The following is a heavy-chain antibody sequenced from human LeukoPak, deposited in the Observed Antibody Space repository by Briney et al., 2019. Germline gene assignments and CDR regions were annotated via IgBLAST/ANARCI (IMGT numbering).Heavy chain of an antibody. CDR1: GGTFISYA. CDR3: ARGFRYFDWLAPFDY. Sequence: SVTVSCKASGGTFISYAISWVRQAPGQGLEWMGGIIPIFGTANYAQKFQGRVTVTTDESTSTAYMELSSLRSEDTAVYYCARGFRYFDWLAPFDYWGQGTLVTVSS. CDR2: IIPIFGTA. J-gene: IGHJ4*02. V-gene: IGHV1-69*05. D-gene: IGHD3-9*01.